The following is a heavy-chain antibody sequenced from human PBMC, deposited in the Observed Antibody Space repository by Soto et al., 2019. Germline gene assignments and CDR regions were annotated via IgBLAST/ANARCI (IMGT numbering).Heavy chain of an antibody. CDR3: ARVWSVEGMGYYYYYMDV. J-gene: IGHJ6*03. CDR1: GYTFTSYG. Sequence: QVQLVQSGAEVKKPGASVKVSCKASGYTFTSYGISWVRQAPGQGLEWMGWISAYNGNTNYAQKLQGRVTMTTDTSTSTAYMELRSLRSDDTAVYYCARVWSVEGMGYYYYYMDVWGKGTTVTVSS. D-gene: IGHD3-10*01. CDR2: ISAYNGNT. V-gene: IGHV1-18*01.